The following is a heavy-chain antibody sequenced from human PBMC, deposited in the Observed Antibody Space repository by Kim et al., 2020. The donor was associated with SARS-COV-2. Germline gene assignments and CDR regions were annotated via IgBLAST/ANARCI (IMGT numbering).Heavy chain of an antibody. J-gene: IGHJ6*02. CDR2: IYPGDSDT. CDR3: AGLDYYGSGNYIYGMDV. V-gene: IGHV5-51*01. Sequence: GESLKISCKGSGYSFTSYWIGRVRQMPGKGLEWMGIIYPGDSDTRYSPSFQGQVTIPADKSISTAYLQWSSLKASDTAMYYCAGLDYYGSGNYIYGMDVWGLATTITVSS. CDR1: GYSFTSYW. D-gene: IGHD3-10*01.